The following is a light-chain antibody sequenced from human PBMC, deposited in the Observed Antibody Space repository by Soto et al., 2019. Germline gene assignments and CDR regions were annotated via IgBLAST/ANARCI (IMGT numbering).Light chain of an antibody. Sequence: DIQMTQSPSTLSASVGDRVTITCRASQSISSWLAWYQQKPGKAPKLLIYKASSLESGVPSRFSGSGSATEFTLTISSLQPDDFATYYCQQYNSYSRTFGQGTKADIK. J-gene: IGKJ1*01. CDR2: KAS. CDR3: QQYNSYSRT. CDR1: QSISSW. V-gene: IGKV1-5*03.